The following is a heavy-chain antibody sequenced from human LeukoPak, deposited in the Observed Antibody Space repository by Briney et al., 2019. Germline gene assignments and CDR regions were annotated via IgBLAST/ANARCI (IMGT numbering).Heavy chain of an antibody. CDR1: GFTFSSYG. V-gene: IGHV3-23*01. CDR3: AKAYVDCSSTSCSYDY. J-gene: IGHJ4*02. CDR2: ISGSGGST. Sequence: GGTLRLSCAASGFTFSSYGMSWVRQAPGRGLEWVSAISGSGGSTYYADSVKGRFTISRDNSKNTLYLQMNSLRAEDTAVYYCAKAYVDCSSTSCSYDYWGQGTLVTVSS. D-gene: IGHD2-2*01.